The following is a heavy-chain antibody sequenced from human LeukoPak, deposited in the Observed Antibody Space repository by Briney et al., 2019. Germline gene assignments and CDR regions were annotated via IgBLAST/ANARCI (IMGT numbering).Heavy chain of an antibody. D-gene: IGHD1-1*01. CDR3: ARDYNWNPPDY. Sequence: GGSLRLSCAASGFTFSSHWMHWVRQAPGKELVWVSRIDSDGRITTYADSVKSRFTISRDNAKNTLYLQMNTLRDEDTAVYYCARDYNWNPPDYWGQGTLVTVSS. V-gene: IGHV3-74*01. CDR1: GFTFSSHW. J-gene: IGHJ4*02. CDR2: IDSDGRIT.